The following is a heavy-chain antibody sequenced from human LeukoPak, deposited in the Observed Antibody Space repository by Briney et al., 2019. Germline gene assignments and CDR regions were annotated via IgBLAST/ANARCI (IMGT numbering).Heavy chain of an antibody. CDR3: ARDQDWNDRGGLDY. Sequence: SGGSLRLSCAASGFTFDDYAMHWVRQAPGKGLEWVSGISWNSGSIGYADSVEGRFTISRDNSKNSLYLQMSSLRAEDTAVYYCARDQDWNDRGGLDYWGQGTLVIVSS. J-gene: IGHJ4*02. CDR2: ISWNSGSI. D-gene: IGHD1-1*01. CDR1: GFTFDDYA. V-gene: IGHV3-9*01.